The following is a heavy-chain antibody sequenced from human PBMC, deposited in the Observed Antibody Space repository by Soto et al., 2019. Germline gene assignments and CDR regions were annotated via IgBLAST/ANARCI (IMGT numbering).Heavy chain of an antibody. CDR2: IYYSGST. CDR1: GGSISSSSYY. V-gene: IGHV4-39*01. D-gene: IGHD2-15*01. Sequence: PSETLSLTCTVSGGSISSSSYYWGWIRQPPGKGLEWIGSIYYSGSTYYNLSLKSRVTISVDTSKNQFSLKLSSVTAADTAVYFCARLPGYCSGGSCRIDYWGQGTLVTVSS. CDR3: ARLPGYCSGGSCRIDY. J-gene: IGHJ4*02.